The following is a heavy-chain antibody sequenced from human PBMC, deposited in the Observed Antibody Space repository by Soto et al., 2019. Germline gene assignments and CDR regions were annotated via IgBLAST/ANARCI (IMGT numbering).Heavy chain of an antibody. CDR3: ARRPSITGTRGTTFFDY. J-gene: IGHJ4*02. Sequence: PGGSLRLSCAASGFTFSSYSMNWVRRAPGKGLEWVSYISGGSNTIYYADSVKGRFTISRDNAKNSLYLQMDNLRAEDTAVYYCARRPSITGTRGTTFFDYWGQGTLVTVSS. D-gene: IGHD1-20*01. CDR2: ISGGSNTI. V-gene: IGHV3-48*01. CDR1: GFTFSSYS.